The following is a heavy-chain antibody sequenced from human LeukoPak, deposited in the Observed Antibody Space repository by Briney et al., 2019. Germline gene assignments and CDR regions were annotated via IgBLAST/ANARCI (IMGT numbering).Heavy chain of an antibody. Sequence: SETLSLTCAVYGGSFSGYYWSWIRQPPGKGLEWIGEINHSGSTNYNPSLKSRVTISVDASKNQFSLKLSSVTAADTAVYYCVRRITMVRGFNYWGQGTLVTVSS. CDR1: GGSFSGYY. J-gene: IGHJ4*02. D-gene: IGHD3-10*01. CDR3: VRRITMVRGFNY. V-gene: IGHV4-34*01. CDR2: INHSGST.